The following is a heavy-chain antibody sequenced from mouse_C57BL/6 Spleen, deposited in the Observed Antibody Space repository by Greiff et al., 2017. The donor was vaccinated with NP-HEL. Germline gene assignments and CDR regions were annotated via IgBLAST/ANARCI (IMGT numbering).Heavy chain of an antibody. CDR2: IYPRSGNT. Sequence: VKLQESGAELARPGASVKLSCKASGYTFTSYGISWVKQRTGQGLEWIGEIYPRSGNTYYNEKFKGKATLTADKSSSTAYMELRSLTSEDSAVYFCARGYDGYSDYWGQGTTLTVSS. J-gene: IGHJ2*01. D-gene: IGHD2-3*01. V-gene: IGHV1-81*01. CDR1: GYTFTSYG. CDR3: ARGYDGYSDY.